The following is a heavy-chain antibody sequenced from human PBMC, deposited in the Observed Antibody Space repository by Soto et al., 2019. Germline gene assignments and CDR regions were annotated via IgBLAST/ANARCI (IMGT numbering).Heavy chain of an antibody. CDR2: INPNTGAT. CDR3: ARASGRRMEAFDI. D-gene: IGHD2-8*01. V-gene: IGHV1-2*04. J-gene: IGHJ3*02. CDR1: GYTFTGHY. Sequence: GASVKVSCKASGYTFTGHYIYWVRQAPGQGLEWMGWINPNTGATKFAQKFQGWVTMTRDTSITTAYIELSRLTSDDTAVYYCARASGRRMEAFDIWGQGTMVTVSS.